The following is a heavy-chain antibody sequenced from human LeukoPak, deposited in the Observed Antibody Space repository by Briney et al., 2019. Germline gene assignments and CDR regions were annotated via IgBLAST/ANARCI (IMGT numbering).Heavy chain of an antibody. CDR3: TRRYNYDSSGYYYVRDAFDI. V-gene: IGHV3-49*04. D-gene: IGHD3-22*01. Sequence: GGPLRLSCTASGFTFGDYVMSWVRQAPGKGLEWVGFIRSKAYGGTTKNAASVKGRFTISRDDSRSIAYLQMNSLKTEDTAVYYCTRRYNYDSSGYYYVRDAFDIWGQGTMVTVSS. CDR2: IRSKAYGGTT. CDR1: GFTFGDYV. J-gene: IGHJ3*02.